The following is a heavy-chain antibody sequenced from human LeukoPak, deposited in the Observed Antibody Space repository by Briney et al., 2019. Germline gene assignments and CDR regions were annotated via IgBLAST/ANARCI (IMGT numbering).Heavy chain of an antibody. D-gene: IGHD6-13*01. V-gene: IGHV3-30-3*01. Sequence: PGRSLRLSCAASGFTFSSYAMHWVRQAPGKGLEWVAVISYDGSNKYYADSVKGRFTISRDNSKNTLYLQMNRLRAEDTAVYYCARDRGEYSSSWSFDYWGQGTLVTVSS. J-gene: IGHJ4*02. CDR2: ISYDGSNK. CDR1: GFTFSSYA. CDR3: ARDRGEYSSSWSFDY.